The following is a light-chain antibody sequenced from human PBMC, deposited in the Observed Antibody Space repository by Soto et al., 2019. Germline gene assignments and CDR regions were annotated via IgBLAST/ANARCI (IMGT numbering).Light chain of an antibody. V-gene: IGLV2-11*01. J-gene: IGLJ2*01. CDR1: NSDVGGYNY. CDR3: CSYAGTYTMF. CDR2: GVG. Sequence: QSALTQPRSVSGSPGQSVTISCTGSNSDVGGYNYVSWYQHHPDKVPKLIIFGVGKRPSGVPDRFSGSKSGNTASLTISGLQAEDEADYFCCSYAGTYTMFFGGGTKVTVL.